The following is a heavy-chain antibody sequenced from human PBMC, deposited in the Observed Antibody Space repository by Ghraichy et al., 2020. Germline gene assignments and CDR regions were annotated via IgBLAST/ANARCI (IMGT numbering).Heavy chain of an antibody. CDR3: ARSGGYYYASFDY. J-gene: IGHJ4*02. V-gene: IGHV3-48*03. Sequence: GGSLRLSCAASGFIFSSYEMNWVRQAPGKGLEWVSYISSSGSPIYYADSVKGRFTISRDNAKNSLDLQMNSLRAEDTAVYYCARSGGYYYASFDYWGQGTLVTVSS. CDR2: ISSSGSPI. D-gene: IGHD3-10*01. CDR1: GFIFSSYE.